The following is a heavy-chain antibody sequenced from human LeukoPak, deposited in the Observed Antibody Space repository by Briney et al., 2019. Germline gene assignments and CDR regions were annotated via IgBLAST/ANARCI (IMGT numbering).Heavy chain of an antibody. CDR3: ARDGDCSSTSCPVEY. V-gene: IGHV3-21*01. CDR1: GFTFSSYS. D-gene: IGHD2-2*01. Sequence: GGSLRLSCAASGFTFSSYSMNWVRQAPGKGLEWVSSISSSSSYIYYADSVKGRFTISRDNAKNSLYLQMNSLRAEDTAVYYCARDGDCSSTSCPVEYWGQGTLVTVSS. J-gene: IGHJ4*02. CDR2: ISSSSSYI.